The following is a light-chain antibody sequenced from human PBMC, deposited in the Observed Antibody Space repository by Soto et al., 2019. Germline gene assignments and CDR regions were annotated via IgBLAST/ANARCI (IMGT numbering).Light chain of an antibody. CDR3: QQYYSYPPL. Sequence: AIRMTQSPSSFSASTGDRVTITCRASQGMSSYLAWYQQKPGKAPKLLIYAASTLQSGVPSRFSGSGSGTDFTLTISCLQSEDFATYYCQQYYSYPPLFGQGTKLEIK. V-gene: IGKV1-8*01. J-gene: IGKJ2*01. CDR1: QGMSSY. CDR2: AAS.